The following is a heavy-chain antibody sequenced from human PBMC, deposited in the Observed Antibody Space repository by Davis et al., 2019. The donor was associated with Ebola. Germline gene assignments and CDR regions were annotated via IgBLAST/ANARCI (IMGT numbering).Heavy chain of an antibody. CDR3: ARLHIVVVTL. J-gene: IGHJ3*01. Sequence: MPSETLSLTCTVSGGSISSGDYYWSWIRQHPGKGLEWIGYIYYSGSTYYNPSLKSRLTISVDTSKNQFSLILSSVTAADTAVYYCARLHIVVVTLWGQGTMVTVSS. CDR1: GGSISSGDYY. V-gene: IGHV4-31*03. CDR2: IYYSGST. D-gene: IGHD2-21*02.